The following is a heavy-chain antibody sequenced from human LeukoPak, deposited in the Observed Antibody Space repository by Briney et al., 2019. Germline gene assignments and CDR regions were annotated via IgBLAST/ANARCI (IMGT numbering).Heavy chain of an antibody. CDR1: GFTFGDYA. CDR3: TRYSSGWYDAFDI. D-gene: IGHD6-19*01. Sequence: GRSLRLSCTASGFTFGDYAMSWFRQAPGKGLEWVGFIRSKAYGGTTEYAASVKGRFTISRDDSKSIAYLQMNSLKTEDTAVYYCTRYSSGWYDAFDIWGQGTMVTVSS. J-gene: IGHJ3*02. CDR2: IRSKAYGGTT. V-gene: IGHV3-49*03.